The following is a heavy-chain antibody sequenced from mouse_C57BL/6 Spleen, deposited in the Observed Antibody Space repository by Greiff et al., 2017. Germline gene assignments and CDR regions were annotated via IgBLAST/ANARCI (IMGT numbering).Heavy chain of an antibody. CDR1: GYTFTSYG. Sequence: QVQLQQSGAELARPGASVTLSCKASGYTFTSYGLSWVKQRTGQGLEWIGEIYPRSGNTYYNEKFKGKDTLTADKSSSTAYMELRSLTSEDSAVYFCARKDYGSSYYAMDYWGQGTSVTVSS. J-gene: IGHJ4*01. CDR2: IYPRSGNT. V-gene: IGHV1-81*01. D-gene: IGHD1-1*01. CDR3: ARKDYGSSYYAMDY.